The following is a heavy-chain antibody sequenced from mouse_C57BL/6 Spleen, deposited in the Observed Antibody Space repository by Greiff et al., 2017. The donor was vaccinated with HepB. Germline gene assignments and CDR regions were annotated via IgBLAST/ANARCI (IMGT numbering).Heavy chain of an antibody. J-gene: IGHJ4*01. V-gene: IGHV1-72*01. CDR3: ARSSTMITPYAMDY. D-gene: IGHD2-4*01. CDR1: GYTFTSYW. Sequence: QSCKASGYTFTSYWMHWVKQRPGRGLEWIGRIDPNSGGTKYNEKFKSKATLTVDKPSSTAYMQLSSLTSEDSAVYYCARSSTMITPYAMDYWGQGTSVTVSS. CDR2: IDPNSGGT.